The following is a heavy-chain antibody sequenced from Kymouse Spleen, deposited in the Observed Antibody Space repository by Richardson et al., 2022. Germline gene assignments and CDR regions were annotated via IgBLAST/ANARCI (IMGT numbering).Heavy chain of an antibody. D-gene: IGHD5-18,IGHD5-18*01. CDR3: ARGCGYSYGYYYYYGMDV. Sequence: QVQLQQWGAGLLKPSETLSLTCAVYGGSFSGYYWSWIRQPPGKGLEWIGEINHSGSTNYNPSLKSRVTISVDTSKNQFSLKLSSVTAADTAVYYCARGCGYSYGYYYYYGMDVWGQGTTVTVSS. J-gene: IGHJ6*02. CDR2: INHSGST. CDR1: GGSFSGYY. V-gene: IGHV4-34*01.